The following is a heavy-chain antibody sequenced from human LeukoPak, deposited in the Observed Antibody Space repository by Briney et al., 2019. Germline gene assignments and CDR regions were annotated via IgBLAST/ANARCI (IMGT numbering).Heavy chain of an antibody. J-gene: IGHJ6*03. V-gene: IGHV1-69*05. D-gene: IGHD6-13*01. CDR1: GGTFSSYA. CDR2: IIPIFGTA. CDR3: ARDTGYSRIGWASYYYMDV. Sequence: SVKVSCKASGGTFSSYAISWVRQAPGQGLEWMGGIIPIFGTANYAQKFQGRVTITTDESTSTAYMELSSLRSEDTAVYYCARDTGYSRIGWASYYYMDVWGKGTTVTVSS.